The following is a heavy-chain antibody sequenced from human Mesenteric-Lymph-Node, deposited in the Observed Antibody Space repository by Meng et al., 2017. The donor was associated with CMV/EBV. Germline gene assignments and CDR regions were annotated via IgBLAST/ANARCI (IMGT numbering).Heavy chain of an antibody. CDR2: INWNGGST. D-gene: IGHD6-13*01. CDR3: GRGGQSSSRSSLPN. J-gene: IGHJ4*02. CDR1: GFTFDDYG. Sequence: ASGFTFDDYGMSWVRQAPGKGLEWVSGINWNGGSTGYADSVKGRFTISRDNAKNSLDLQMNSLRHEDTAVYYCGRGGQSSSRSSLPNWGQGTLVTVSS. V-gene: IGHV3-20*03.